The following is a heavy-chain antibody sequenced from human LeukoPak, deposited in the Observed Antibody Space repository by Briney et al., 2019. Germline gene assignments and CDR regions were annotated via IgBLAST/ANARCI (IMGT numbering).Heavy chain of an antibody. CDR3: ASGGLGATMIDY. Sequence: SETLSLTCTVSGGSISSYYWSWIRQPPGKGLEWIGYIYYSGSTNYNPSLKSRVTISVDTSKNQFSLKLSSVTAADTAVYYCASGGLGATMIDYWGQGTLVTVSS. CDR2: IYYSGST. CDR1: GGSISSYY. V-gene: IGHV4-59*01. J-gene: IGHJ4*02. D-gene: IGHD1-26*01.